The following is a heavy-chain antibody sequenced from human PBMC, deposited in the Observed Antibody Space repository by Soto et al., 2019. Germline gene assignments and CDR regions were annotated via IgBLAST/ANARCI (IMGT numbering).Heavy chain of an antibody. D-gene: IGHD4-17*01. CDR2: ITGSGGSK. J-gene: IGHJ1*01. V-gene: IGHV3-23*01. Sequence: EVQLLESGGGLVQPGGSLRLSCAPSGFTFSSYAMNWVRHAPGKGLEWVSAITGSGGSKWYADSVKGRFTISRDNSKNTLYLQMNSLRAEDTALYYCANYYGDYAGGEFFQHWGQGTLVTVSS. CDR1: GFTFSSYA. CDR3: ANYYGDYAGGEFFQH.